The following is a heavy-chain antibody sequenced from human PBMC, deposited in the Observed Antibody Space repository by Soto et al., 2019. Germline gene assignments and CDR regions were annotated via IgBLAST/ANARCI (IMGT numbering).Heavy chain of an antibody. J-gene: IGHJ4*02. D-gene: IGHD3-16*01. CDR2: ISGGGGST. CDR3: ALLGGDYGY. CDR1: GFTFSSYA. Sequence: VGSLRLSCAASGFTFSSYAMSWVRQAPGKGLEWVSAISGGGGSTYYADSVKGRFTISRDNSKNTLYLQMNSLRAEDTAVYYCALLGGDYGYWGQGTLVTVSS. V-gene: IGHV3-23*01.